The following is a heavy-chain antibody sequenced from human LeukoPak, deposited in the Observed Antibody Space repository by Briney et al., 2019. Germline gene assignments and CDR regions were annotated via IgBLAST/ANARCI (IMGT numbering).Heavy chain of an antibody. V-gene: IGHV3-23*01. Sequence: PGGSLRLSCAASGFTFSSYAMSWVRQAPGKGLEWVSAISGSGGSTHYADSVKGRFTISRDNSKNTLCLQMNSLRAEDTAVYYCAKDSNSSWYYFDYWGQGTLVTVSS. J-gene: IGHJ4*02. CDR2: ISGSGGST. D-gene: IGHD6-13*01. CDR3: AKDSNSSWYYFDY. CDR1: GFTFSSYA.